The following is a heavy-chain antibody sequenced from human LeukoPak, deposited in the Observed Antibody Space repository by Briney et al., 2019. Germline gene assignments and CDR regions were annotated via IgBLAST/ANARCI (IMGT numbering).Heavy chain of an antibody. V-gene: IGHV4-34*01. CDR1: GGSFSGYY. Sequence: PSETLSLTCAVYGGSFSGYYWSWIRQPPGKGLEWIGEINHSGSTNYNPSLKSRVTISIDTSKNQFSLKLSSVTAADTAEYYCARGALEGLTAGGVDYWGQGTLVTVSS. CDR3: ARGALEGLTAGGVDY. D-gene: IGHD4/OR15-4a*01. J-gene: IGHJ4*02. CDR2: INHSGST.